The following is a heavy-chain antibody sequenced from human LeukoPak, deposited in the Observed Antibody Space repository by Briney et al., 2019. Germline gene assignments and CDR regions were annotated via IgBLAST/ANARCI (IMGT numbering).Heavy chain of an antibody. CDR3: ARIAVAGHFDY. V-gene: IGHV3-66*01. Sequence: PGGSLRLSCAASGFTVSSNYMSWVRQAPGKGLEWVSVIYSGGSTYYADSVKGRFTISRDSSKNTLYLQMNSLRAEDTAVYYCARIAVAGHFDYWGQGTLVTVSS. D-gene: IGHD6-19*01. CDR2: IYSGGST. CDR1: GFTVSSNY. J-gene: IGHJ4*02.